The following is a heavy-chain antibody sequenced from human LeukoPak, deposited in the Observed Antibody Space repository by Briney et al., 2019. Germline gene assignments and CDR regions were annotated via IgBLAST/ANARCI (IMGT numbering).Heavy chain of an antibody. CDR2: ISGGGGNT. CDR3: AKAATPYDSSGFDY. J-gene: IGHJ4*02. D-gene: IGHD3-22*01. CDR1: GFTFSTYA. V-gene: IGHV3-23*01. Sequence: TGGSLRLSCTASGFTFSTYAMTWVRQAPGKGLEWVSGISGGGGNTYYADSVKGRFTISRDNSKNTLYLQMNSLRDEDTAVYYCAKAATPYDSSGFDYWGQGTLVTVSS.